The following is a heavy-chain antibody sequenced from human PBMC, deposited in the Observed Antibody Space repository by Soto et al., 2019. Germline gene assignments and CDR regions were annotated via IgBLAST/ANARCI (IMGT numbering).Heavy chain of an antibody. CDR2: IIPILDIT. CDR1: GGTFSAYP. Sequence: QVQLVQSGAEVKKPGSSVKVSCTTSGGTFSAYPFNWVRQAPGQGLEWMGRIIPILDITDYSQNFQGRVTITADKSTNTAYMDLTSLRSEDTAMYFCAKGADSSGSESAFDLWGQGTLITVSS. CDR3: AKGADSSGSESAFDL. V-gene: IGHV1-69*02. J-gene: IGHJ3*01. D-gene: IGHD3-22*01.